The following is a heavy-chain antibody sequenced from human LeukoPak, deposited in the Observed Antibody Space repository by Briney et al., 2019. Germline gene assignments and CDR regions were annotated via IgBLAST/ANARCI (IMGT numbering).Heavy chain of an antibody. Sequence: PGRSLRLSCAASGFTFSSYGMHWVRQAPGKGLEWVAVISYDGSNKYYADSVKGRFTISRDNSKNTLYLQMISLRAEDTAVYYCAKARSGWGQGTLVTVSS. J-gene: IGHJ4*02. CDR1: GFTFSSYG. CDR3: AKARSG. CDR2: ISYDGSNK. V-gene: IGHV3-30*18.